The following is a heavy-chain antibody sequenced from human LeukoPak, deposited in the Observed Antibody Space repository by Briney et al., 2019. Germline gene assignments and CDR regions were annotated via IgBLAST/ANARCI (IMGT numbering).Heavy chain of an antibody. V-gene: IGHV3-7*01. CDR3: ASERPSSSWYDY. CDR1: GFTFSSQL. J-gene: IGHJ4*02. CDR2: IYPDGREK. D-gene: IGHD6-13*01. Sequence: GGSLRLSCAASGFTFSSQLMTWVRQAAGKGLEWVANIYPDGREKYYADAVKGRFTISRDNAKNSLDLQMTSLRAEDTAVYYCASERPSSSWYDYWGQGTMVTVSS.